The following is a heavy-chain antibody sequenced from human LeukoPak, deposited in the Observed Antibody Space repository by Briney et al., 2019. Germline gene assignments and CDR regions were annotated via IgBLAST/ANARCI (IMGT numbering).Heavy chain of an antibody. V-gene: IGHV1-2*02. D-gene: IGHD6-6*01. CDR3: ARARWQLVPYFDS. Sequence: GASVKVSCKASGYTFTSYYMHWVRQAPGQGLEWMGIINPSGGSTNFAQKFQGRVAMTRDTSISTAYLELGSLRSDDTAVYFCARARWQLVPYFDSWAQGTLVTVSS. CDR1: GYTFTSYY. CDR2: INPSGGST. J-gene: IGHJ4*02.